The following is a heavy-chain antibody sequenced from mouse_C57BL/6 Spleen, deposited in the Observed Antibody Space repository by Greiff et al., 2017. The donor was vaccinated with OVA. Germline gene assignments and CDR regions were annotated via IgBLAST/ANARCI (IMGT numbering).Heavy chain of an antibody. CDR1: GFTFSSYA. V-gene: IGHV5-4*03. CDR3: ARSTVVATKAMDY. CDR2: ISDGGSYT. D-gene: IGHD1-1*01. Sequence: EVKLQESGGGLVKPGGSLKLSCAASGFTFSSYAMSWVRQTPEKRLEWVATISDGGSYTYYPDNVKGRFTISRDNAKNNLYLQMSHLKSQDTAMYYCARSTVVATKAMDYWGQGTSVTVSS. J-gene: IGHJ4*01.